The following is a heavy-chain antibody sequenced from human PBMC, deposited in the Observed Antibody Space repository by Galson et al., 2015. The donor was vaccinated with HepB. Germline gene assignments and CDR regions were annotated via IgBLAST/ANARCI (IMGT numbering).Heavy chain of an antibody. D-gene: IGHD6-13*01. CDR3: TRDAKKQAVFNWFDP. J-gene: IGHJ5*02. CDR2: INPTTGGI. Sequence: SVKVSCKASGYTFTDYYMYWVRQAPGQGLEWMGWINPTTGGINYELKFQGRVTMTRDTSIRTAYMEPSSLRSDDTAVYYCTRDAKKQAVFNWFDPWGQGTLVTVSS. CDR1: GYTFTDYY. V-gene: IGHV1-2*02.